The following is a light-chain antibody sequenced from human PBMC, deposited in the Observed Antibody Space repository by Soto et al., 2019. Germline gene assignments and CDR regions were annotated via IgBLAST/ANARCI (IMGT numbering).Light chain of an antibody. CDR1: TSDVGYYDY. Sequence: QSALTQPASVSGSRGQSITISCTGTTSDVGYYDYVSWYQHHPGKAPKLVIYEVTNRPSGVSNRFSGSKSGNTASLTISGLQAADEADYYCSSYTRTTTLVFGGGTKLTVL. CDR2: EVT. V-gene: IGLV2-14*01. CDR3: SSYTRTTTLV. J-gene: IGLJ2*01.